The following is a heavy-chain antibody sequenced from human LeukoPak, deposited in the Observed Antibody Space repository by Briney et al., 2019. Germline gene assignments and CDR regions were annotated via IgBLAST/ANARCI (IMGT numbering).Heavy chain of an antibody. CDR2: IFSSGRA. V-gene: IGHV4-59*01. CDR3: ARDAPGGNDYFDY. Sequence: SSETLSLTCSVSGGSINNYYWSWIRQSPTKGLEWIGYIFSSGRASYNPSLESRVTISVDTSKNQFSLKMNSLTAADTAVYFCARDAPGGNDYFDYWGQGTLVTVSS. CDR1: GGSINNYY. J-gene: IGHJ4*02. D-gene: IGHD5-12*01.